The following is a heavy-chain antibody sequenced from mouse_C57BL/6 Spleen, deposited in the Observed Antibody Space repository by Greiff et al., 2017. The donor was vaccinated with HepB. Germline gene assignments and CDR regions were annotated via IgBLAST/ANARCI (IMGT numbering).Heavy chain of an antibody. D-gene: IGHD2-3*01. Sequence: EVQLVESGGGLVQPGGSLKLSCAASGFTFSDYYMYWVRQTPEKRLEWVAYISNGGGSTYYPDTVKGRFTISRDNAKNTLYLQMSRLKSEDTAMYYCATGDGYYWGQGTTLTVSS. CDR3: ATGDGYY. J-gene: IGHJ2*01. V-gene: IGHV5-12*01. CDR2: ISNGGGST. CDR1: GFTFSDYY.